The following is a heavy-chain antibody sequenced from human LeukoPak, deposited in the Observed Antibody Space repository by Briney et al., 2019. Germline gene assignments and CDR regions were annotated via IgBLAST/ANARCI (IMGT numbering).Heavy chain of an antibody. J-gene: IGHJ3*02. CDR3: ATDSGPIRGALDI. CDR2: INPASGET. CDR1: GYTVTDYY. V-gene: IGHV1-2*02. Sequence: ASVKVSCKASGYTVTDYYIHWVRQTPGQGLEWMGWINPASGETRSSEKFQGRVTMTRDTSITTVYMELNTLRSDDTALYYCATDSGPIRGALDIWGQGTMLFVSS. D-gene: IGHD3-10*01.